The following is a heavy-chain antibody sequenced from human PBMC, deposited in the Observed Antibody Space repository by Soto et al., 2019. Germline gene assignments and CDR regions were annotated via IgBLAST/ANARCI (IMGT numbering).Heavy chain of an antibody. CDR2: IDYSGNT. V-gene: IGHV4-61*01. J-gene: IGHJ4*01. D-gene: IGHD3-22*01. CDR1: GGSVSSSPYY. Sequence: GTLCLTGTVSGGSVSSSPYYWSWIRPAPGKGLEGVVYIDYSGNTNYNPTMNSRATISVDTSKNQFSLKLSSRTAADAAVYYSARWGRYDDTTCYWSIGYWGQGTLVTVSS. CDR3: ARWGRYDDTTCYWSIGY.